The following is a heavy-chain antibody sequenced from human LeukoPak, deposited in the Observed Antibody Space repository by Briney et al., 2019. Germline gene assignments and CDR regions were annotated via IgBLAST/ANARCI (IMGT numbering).Heavy chain of an antibody. CDR2: IYHSGST. D-gene: IGHD2-2*01. Sequence: SQTLSLTCTVSGGSISSGGYYWSWTRQPPGKGLEWIGYIYHSGSTYYNPSLKSRVTISVDRSKNQFSLKLSSVTAADTAVYYCAREVAGSCYDYWGQGTLVTVSS. CDR1: GGSISSGGYY. J-gene: IGHJ4*02. CDR3: AREVAGSCYDY. V-gene: IGHV4-30-2*01.